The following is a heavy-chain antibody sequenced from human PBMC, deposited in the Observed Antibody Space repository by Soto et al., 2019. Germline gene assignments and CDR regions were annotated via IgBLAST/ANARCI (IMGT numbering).Heavy chain of an antibody. CDR1: GGSISSYY. Sequence: SETQSLTCTVSGGSISSYYGTWIRQPPGKGLEWVGYVYYSGTTYYNPSPQSRVTISVDTSKNQFSLKVKSVTAADTAIYYCARAGSTWRYFFDYWGQGSLVTVSS. CDR3: ARAGSTWRYFFDY. D-gene: IGHD6-13*01. CDR2: VYYSGTT. J-gene: IGHJ4*02. V-gene: IGHV4-59*01.